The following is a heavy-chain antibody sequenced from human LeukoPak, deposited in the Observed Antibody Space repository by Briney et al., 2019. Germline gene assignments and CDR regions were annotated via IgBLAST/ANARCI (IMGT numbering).Heavy chain of an antibody. J-gene: IGHJ4*02. CDR1: GFTFSSYA. V-gene: IGHV3-30*04. CDR3: ARDTDSWDSYYFDY. CDR2: ISYDGSNK. Sequence: GGSLRLSCAASGFTFSSYAMHWVRQAPGKGLEWVAVISYDGSNKYYADSVKGRFTISRDNSKNTLYLQMNSLRAEDTAVYYCARDTDSWDSYYFDYWAQETLVTVSS. D-gene: IGHD6-13*01.